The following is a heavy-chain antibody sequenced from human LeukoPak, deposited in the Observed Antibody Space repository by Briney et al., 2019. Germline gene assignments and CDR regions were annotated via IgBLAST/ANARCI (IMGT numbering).Heavy chain of an antibody. CDR2: IRSDGSND. Sequence: GGSLRLSCATSGFSFSTYGMHWVRQTPGEGLDWVAFIRSDGSNDYYGDSVKGRFTISRDNYDSTLYLQMNDLTAEDTAVYHCVADFDYWGQGTLVTVSS. J-gene: IGHJ4*02. V-gene: IGHV3-30*02. CDR3: VADFDY. CDR1: GFSFSTYG.